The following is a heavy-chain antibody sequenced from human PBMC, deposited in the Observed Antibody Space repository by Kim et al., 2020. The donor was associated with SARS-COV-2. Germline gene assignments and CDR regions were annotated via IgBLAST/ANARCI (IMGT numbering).Heavy chain of an antibody. D-gene: IGHD3-10*01. V-gene: IGHV3-23*01. Sequence: YSDPVKGRLPHARDSSKTTWYLQMTSLRAEDTAPYYCAKDRERIRGAFDYWGQGTLVTVSS. J-gene: IGHJ4*02. CDR3: AKDRERIRGAFDY.